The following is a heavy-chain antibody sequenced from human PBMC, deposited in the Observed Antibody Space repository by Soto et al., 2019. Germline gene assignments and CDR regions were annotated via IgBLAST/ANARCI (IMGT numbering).Heavy chain of an antibody. CDR2: VIPMSRTR. CDR1: GGSFSTYG. Sequence: QVHLVQSGAAVKKPGSSVNISCKSSGGSFSTYGISWLRQAPGQGLEWLGTVIPMSRTRNYAQRFQGRVTITATESTNIAYMVLSGLIFEDTAIYDCARTGGRLQLIDYWGQGTLVTVSS. J-gene: IGHJ4*02. CDR3: ARTGGRLQLIDY. D-gene: IGHD5-12*01. V-gene: IGHV1-69*18.